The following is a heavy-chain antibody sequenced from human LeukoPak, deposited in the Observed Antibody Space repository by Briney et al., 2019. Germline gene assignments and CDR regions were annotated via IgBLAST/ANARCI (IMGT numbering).Heavy chain of an antibody. J-gene: IGHJ4*02. CDR3: ARDGNYYDSSGYYRY. D-gene: IGHD3-22*01. Sequence: GGSLRLSCAASGFTFSSYSMNWVRQAPGKGLEWVSYISSSSSTIYYADSVKGRFTISRDNAKNSLYLQMNSLRAEDTAVYYCARDGNYYDSSGYYRYWGQGTLVTVSS. V-gene: IGHV3-48*01. CDR2: ISSSSSTI. CDR1: GFTFSSYS.